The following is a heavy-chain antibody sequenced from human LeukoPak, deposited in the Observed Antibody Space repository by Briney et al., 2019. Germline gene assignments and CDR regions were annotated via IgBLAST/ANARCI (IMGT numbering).Heavy chain of an antibody. Sequence: GGSLRLSCAASGFTFDDYAMHWVRQAPGKGLEWVSGITWNSGNIGYADSVKGRFTISRDNAKNSLYLQMNSLRAEDTAVYYCAELGITMIGGVWGKGTTVTISS. CDR3: AELGITMIGGV. V-gene: IGHV3-9*01. CDR2: ITWNSGNI. D-gene: IGHD3-10*02. J-gene: IGHJ6*04. CDR1: GFTFDDYA.